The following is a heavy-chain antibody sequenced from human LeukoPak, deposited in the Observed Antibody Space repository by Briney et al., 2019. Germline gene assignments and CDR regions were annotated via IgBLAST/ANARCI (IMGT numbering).Heavy chain of an antibody. Sequence: KSSETLSLTCTVSGGSISSGGYYWSWIRQHPGXXXXXXXYIYYSGSTYYNPSLKSRVTISVDTSKNQFSLKLSSVTAADTAVYYCARDGAAAGVLGFDPWGQGTLVTVSS. CDR3: ARDGAAAGVLGFDP. V-gene: IGHV4-31*03. CDR2: IYYSGST. D-gene: IGHD6-13*01. CDR1: GGSISSGGYY. J-gene: IGHJ5*02.